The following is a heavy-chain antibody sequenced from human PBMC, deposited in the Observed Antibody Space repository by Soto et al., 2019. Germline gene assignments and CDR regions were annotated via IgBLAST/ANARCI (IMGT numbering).Heavy chain of an antibody. D-gene: IGHD2-21*02. CDR2: IYYSGST. CDR1: GDSISSSSYY. J-gene: IGHJ4*02. V-gene: IGHV4-39*01. Sequence: KPSETLSLTCTVTGDSISSSSYYWGWIRHPPGKGLEWIGSIYYSGSTYNNPSLRSRVSMSIDTSKDQFSLKLKSVTAADTALYFCARQRTSVVTQVYFDVWGPGSLVTVSS. CDR3: ARQRTSVVTQVYFDV.